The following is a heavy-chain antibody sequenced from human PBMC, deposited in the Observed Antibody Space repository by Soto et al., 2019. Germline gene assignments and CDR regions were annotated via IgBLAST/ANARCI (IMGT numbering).Heavy chain of an antibody. CDR1: GYTFTSYG. CDR3: AREATYYDFWSGSRRWFDP. V-gene: IGHV1-18*01. Sequence: QVQLVQSGAEVKKPGASVKVSCKASGYTFTSYGISWVRQAPGQGLEWMGWISAYNGNTNYAQKLQGRVTMTTDTSTSTAYMELRSLRSDDTAVYYCAREATYYDFWSGSRRWFDPWRQGTLVTVSS. D-gene: IGHD3-3*01. J-gene: IGHJ5*02. CDR2: ISAYNGNT.